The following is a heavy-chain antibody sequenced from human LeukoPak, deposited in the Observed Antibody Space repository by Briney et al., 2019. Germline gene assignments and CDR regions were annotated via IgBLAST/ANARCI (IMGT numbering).Heavy chain of an antibody. CDR2: IIPIFGTA. D-gene: IGHD2-2*01. CDR1: GYIFINNY. Sequence: ASVKVSCKASGYIFINNYIQWVRQAPGQGLEWMGGIIPIFGTANYAQKFQGRVTITADESTSTAYMELSSLRSEDTAVYYCASARRTVCTSCYFPDYWGQGTLVTVSS. CDR3: ASARRTVCTSCYFPDY. V-gene: IGHV1-69*13. J-gene: IGHJ4*02.